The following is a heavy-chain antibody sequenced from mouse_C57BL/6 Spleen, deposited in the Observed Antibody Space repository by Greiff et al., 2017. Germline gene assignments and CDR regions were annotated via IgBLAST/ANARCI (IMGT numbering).Heavy chain of an antibody. CDR1: GFTFSSYT. CDR3: ASHYYGSSYYAMDY. D-gene: IGHD1-1*01. V-gene: IGHV5-9*01. J-gene: IGHJ4*01. CDR2: ISGGGGNT. Sequence: EVKLVESGGGLVKPGGSLKLSSAASGFTFSSYTMSWVRQTPEKRLEWVATISGGGGNTYYPDSVKGRFTISRDNAKNTLYLQMSSLRSEDTALYYCASHYYGSSYYAMDYWGQGTSVTVSS.